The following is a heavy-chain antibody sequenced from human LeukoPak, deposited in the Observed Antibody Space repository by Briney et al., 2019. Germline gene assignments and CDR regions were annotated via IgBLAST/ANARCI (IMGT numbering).Heavy chain of an antibody. D-gene: IGHD5-24*01. V-gene: IGHV3-7*01. CDR1: GFTFSSYW. CDR3: ARGRDGRSYYFDY. J-gene: IGHJ4*02. CDR2: IKQDGSEK. Sequence: PGGSLRLSCAASGFTFSSYWMSWVRQAPGKGLEWVANIKQDGSEKYYVDSVKGRFTISRDNAKNSLYLQMNSLRAEDTAVYYCARGRDGRSYYFDYWGQGTLVTVSS.